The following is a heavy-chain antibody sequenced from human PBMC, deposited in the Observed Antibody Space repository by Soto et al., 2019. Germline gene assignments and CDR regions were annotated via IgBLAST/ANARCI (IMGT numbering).Heavy chain of an antibody. CDR1: GGNVTSYW. J-gene: IGHJ4*02. Sequence: KISEERRGGNVTSYWMGRVRQIPGKGLEWMGIIYPGDSDTRYSPSFQGQVTISADKSISTAYLQWSSLKASDTAMYYCARSPPNVLLWFGESYVDYWGQGTLVTVSS. D-gene: IGHD3-10*01. CDR2: IYPGDSDT. CDR3: ARSPPNVLLWFGESYVDY. V-gene: IGHV5-51*01.